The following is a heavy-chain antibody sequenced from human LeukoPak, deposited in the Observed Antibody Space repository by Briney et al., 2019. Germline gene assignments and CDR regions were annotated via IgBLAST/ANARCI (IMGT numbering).Heavy chain of an antibody. J-gene: IGHJ3*02. V-gene: IGHV1-2*04. CDR1: GYSFTGYY. D-gene: IGHD3-22*01. CDR2: INPNSGGT. CDR3: ARGGLYYYDTPGAFDI. Sequence: AAVKVSCKASGYSFTGYYIHWVRQAPGQGLEWMGWINPNSGGTNYAQKFQGWVTMTRDTSISTAYMELSRLGSDDTAVYYCARGGLYYYDTPGAFDIWGQGTMVTVSS.